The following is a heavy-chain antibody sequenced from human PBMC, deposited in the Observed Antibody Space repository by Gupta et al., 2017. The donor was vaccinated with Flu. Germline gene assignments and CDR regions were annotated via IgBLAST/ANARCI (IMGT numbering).Heavy chain of an antibody. D-gene: IGHD2-2*01. Sequence: QVQLQQWGAGLLKPSETLSLTCAVYGGSFSGYYWSWIRQPPGKGLEWIGEINHSGSTNYNPSLKSRVTISVDTSKNQFSLKLSSVTAADTAVYYCASLPNIVVVPGHDYYGMDVWGQGTTVTVSS. J-gene: IGHJ6*02. CDR2: INHSGST. CDR3: ASLPNIVVVPGHDYYGMDV. V-gene: IGHV4-34*01. CDR1: GGSFSGYY.